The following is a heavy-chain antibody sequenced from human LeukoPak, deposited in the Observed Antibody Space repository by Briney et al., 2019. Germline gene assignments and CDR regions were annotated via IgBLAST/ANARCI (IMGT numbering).Heavy chain of an antibody. CDR3: ARECGGDCYPAFDY. CDR2: ISYGGSNK. J-gene: IGHJ4*02. CDR1: GFTFSSYA. Sequence: TGGSLRLSCAASGFTFSSYAMQWVREAPGKGVEGGGVISYGGSNKYYADCVKGRFTISRDNSKNPLYLQMTSLRAEDTAVYSCARECGGDCYPAFDYWGQGTLVTVSS. D-gene: IGHD2-21*02. V-gene: IGHV3-30-3*01.